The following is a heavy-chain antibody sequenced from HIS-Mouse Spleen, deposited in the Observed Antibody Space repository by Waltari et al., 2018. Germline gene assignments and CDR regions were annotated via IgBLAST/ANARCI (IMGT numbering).Heavy chain of an antibody. J-gene: IGHJ3*02. Sequence: EVQLVETGGGLIQPGGSLRLSCAASGFTVSSNYMSWVRQAPGKGLEGFSVIYSGVSTSDADSVKGRFTIARDNSKNTLYLQMNSLRAEDTAVYYCARGAAGGRDAFDIWGQGTMVTVSS. CDR1: GFTVSSNY. V-gene: IGHV3-53*02. CDR2: IYSGVST. D-gene: IGHD6-13*01. CDR3: ARGAAGGRDAFDI.